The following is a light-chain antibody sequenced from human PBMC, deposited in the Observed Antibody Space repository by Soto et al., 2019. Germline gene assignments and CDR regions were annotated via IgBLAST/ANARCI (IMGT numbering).Light chain of an antibody. CDR2: DAS. J-gene: IGKJ4*01. Sequence: EIVLTQSPATLSLSPGERATLSCRASQSVSTYLAWYQQKPGQAPRLLIYDASIRATDIPARFSGSGSGTEFILTISSLQSEDFAVYYCQQYSKWPLTFGGGTKVDIK. CDR3: QQYSKWPLT. V-gene: IGKV3-11*01. CDR1: QSVSTY.